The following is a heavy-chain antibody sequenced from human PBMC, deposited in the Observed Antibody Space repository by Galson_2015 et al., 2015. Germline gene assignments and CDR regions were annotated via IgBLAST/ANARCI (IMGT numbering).Heavy chain of an antibody. CDR2: ISGSGSST. CDR1: GFTFSTYA. D-gene: IGHD7-27*01. V-gene: IGHV3-23*01. CDR3: ANLRLGGDAFDI. Sequence: SLRLSCAASGFTFSTYAMSWVRQPPGKGLEWVSAISGSGSSTYYADSVRGRFTISRDNSRNTLYLQMNSPRVEDTAVYYCANLRLGGDAFDIWGQGTMVTVSS. J-gene: IGHJ3*02.